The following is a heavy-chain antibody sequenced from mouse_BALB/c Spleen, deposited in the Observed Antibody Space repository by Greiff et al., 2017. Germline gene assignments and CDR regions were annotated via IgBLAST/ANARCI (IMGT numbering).Heavy chain of an antibody. V-gene: IGHV2-9-2*01. CDR1: GFSLTSYD. Sequence: VMLVESGPGLVAPSQSLSITCTVSGFSLTSYDISWIRQPPGKGLEWLGVIWTGGGTNYNSAFMSRLSISKDNSKSQVFLKMNSLQTDDTAIYYCVREGGYGPPWYFDVWGAGTTVTVSS. D-gene: IGHD2-10*02. CDR2: IWTGGGT. CDR3: VREGGYGPPWYFDV. J-gene: IGHJ1*01.